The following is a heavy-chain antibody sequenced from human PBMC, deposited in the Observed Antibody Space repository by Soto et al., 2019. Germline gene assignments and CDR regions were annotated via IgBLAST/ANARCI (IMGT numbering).Heavy chain of an antibody. Sequence: ASVKVSCKVSGYTLTELSMHWVRQAPGKGLEWMGGFDPEDGETIYAQKFQGRVTMTEDTSTDTAYMELSSLRSEDTAVYYCATSVDRSGDYVGYYYYYGMDVWGQGTTVTVYS. CDR3: ATSVDRSGDYVGYYYYYGMDV. CDR2: FDPEDGET. V-gene: IGHV1-24*01. J-gene: IGHJ6*02. D-gene: IGHD4-17*01. CDR1: GYTLTELS.